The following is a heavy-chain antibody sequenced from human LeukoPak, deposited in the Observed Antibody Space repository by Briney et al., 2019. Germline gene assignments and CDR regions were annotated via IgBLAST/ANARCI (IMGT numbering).Heavy chain of an antibody. CDR1: GFTFSSYG. V-gene: IGHV3-30*18. Sequence: GRSLRLSCAASGFTFSSYGMHWVRQAPGKGLEWVAVISYDGSNKYYADSVKGQFTISRDNSKNTLYLQMNSLRAEDTAVYYCAKGFYDSSGYAVDYWGQGTLVTVSS. CDR2: ISYDGSNK. J-gene: IGHJ4*02. CDR3: AKGFYDSSGYAVDY. D-gene: IGHD3-22*01.